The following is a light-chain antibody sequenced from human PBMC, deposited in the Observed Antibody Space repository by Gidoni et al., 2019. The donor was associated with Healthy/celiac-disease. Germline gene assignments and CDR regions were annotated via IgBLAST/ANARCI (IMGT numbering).Light chain of an antibody. CDR1: SSDVGGYNY. V-gene: IGLV2-8*01. CDR2: EVS. CDR3: SSYAGSNNWV. J-gene: IGLJ3*02. Sequence: QSALTQPPSASGPPGQSVTISCTGTSSDVGGYNYVSWYQQHPGKAPKLMIYEVSNRPSGVPERFFGSKSGNTASLTVAGLQAEDEADYYCSSYAGSNNWVFGGGTKLTVL.